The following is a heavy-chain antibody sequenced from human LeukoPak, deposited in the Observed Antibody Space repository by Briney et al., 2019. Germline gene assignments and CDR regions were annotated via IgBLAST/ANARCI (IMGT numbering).Heavy chain of an antibody. V-gene: IGHV4-59*01. CDR1: GGSMKNYY. D-gene: IGHD2-2*03. CDR3: ARAGYCSSTSCQWVPLV. Sequence: SETLSLTCTVSGGSMKNYYWIWIRQSPGKGLEWIGYIYYSGSTNYNPSLKSRVTISVDTSKNQFSLKLSFVTAADTAVYYCARAGYCSSTSCQWVPLVWGQGTTVTVSS. CDR2: IYYSGST. J-gene: IGHJ6*02.